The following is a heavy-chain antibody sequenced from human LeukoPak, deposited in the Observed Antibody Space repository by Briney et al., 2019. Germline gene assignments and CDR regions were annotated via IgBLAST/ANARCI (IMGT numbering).Heavy chain of an antibody. CDR3: AKPMITFGGVIDH. J-gene: IGHJ5*02. V-gene: IGHV3-30*18. Sequence: PGGSLRLSCAASGFTFSSYGIHWVRQAPGKGLEWVAVISYDGSNKYYADSVKGRFTISRDNSKNTLYLQMNSLRAEDTAVYYCAKPMITFGGVIDHWGQGTLVTVSS. CDR2: ISYDGSNK. D-gene: IGHD3-16*01. CDR1: GFTFSSYG.